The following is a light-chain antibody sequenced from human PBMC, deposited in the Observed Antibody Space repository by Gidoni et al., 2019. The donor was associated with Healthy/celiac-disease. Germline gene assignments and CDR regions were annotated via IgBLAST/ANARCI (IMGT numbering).Light chain of an antibody. CDR3: SSYTSSSTRV. J-gene: IGLJ3*02. Sequence: QYALTQPASVSGSPGQSITISCTGTRSDVGGYNYVSWYQQHPGKAPKLMIYDVSTRPSGVSNRFSGSKSGNTASLTISGLQAEEESDYYCSSYTSSSTRVFGGGTKLTVL. CDR2: DVS. V-gene: IGLV2-14*01. CDR1: RSDVGGYNY.